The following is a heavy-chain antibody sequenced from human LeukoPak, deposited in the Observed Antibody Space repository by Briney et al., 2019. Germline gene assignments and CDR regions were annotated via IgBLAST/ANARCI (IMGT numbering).Heavy chain of an antibody. J-gene: IGHJ5*02. CDR3: AKTRGGLERRFGGPGWFDP. CDR2: ISGSGGST. V-gene: IGHV3-23*01. CDR1: GFTFSSYA. Sequence: GGSLRLSCAASGFTFSSYAMSWVRQAPGKGLEWVSAISGSGGSTYYADSVKGRFTISRDNSKNTLYLQMNSLRAEDTAVYYCAKTRGGLERRFGGPGWFDPWGQGTLVTVSS. D-gene: IGHD1-1*01.